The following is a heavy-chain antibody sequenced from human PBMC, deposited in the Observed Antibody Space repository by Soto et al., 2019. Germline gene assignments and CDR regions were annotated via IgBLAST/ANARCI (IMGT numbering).Heavy chain of an antibody. CDR3: ARALVRGDYYYGMDV. CDR2: IYYSGST. Sequence: QVQLQESGPGLVKPSETLSLTCTVSGGSISSYYWSWIRQPPGKGLEWIGYIYYSGSTNYNPSLESRVTISVDTSKNQFSLKLSSVTAADTAVYYCARALVRGDYYYGMDVWGQGTTVTVSS. V-gene: IGHV4-59*01. CDR1: GGSISSYY. D-gene: IGHD3-10*01. J-gene: IGHJ6*02.